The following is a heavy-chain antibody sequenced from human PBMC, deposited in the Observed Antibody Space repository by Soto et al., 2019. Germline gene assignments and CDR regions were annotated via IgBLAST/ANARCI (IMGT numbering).Heavy chain of an antibody. CDR2: ISSSSSTI. D-gene: IGHD3-3*01. CDR1: GFTFSSYS. Sequence: GGSLRLSCAAPGFTFSSYSMNWVRQAPGKGLEWVSYISSSSSTIYYADSVKGRFTISRDNAKNSLYLQMNSLRDEDTAVYYCARDRTRDYDFWSGLKSPGMDVWGKGTTVTVSS. J-gene: IGHJ6*04. V-gene: IGHV3-48*02. CDR3: ARDRTRDYDFWSGLKSPGMDV.